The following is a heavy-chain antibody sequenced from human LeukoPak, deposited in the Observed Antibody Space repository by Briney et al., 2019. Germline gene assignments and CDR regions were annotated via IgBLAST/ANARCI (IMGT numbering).Heavy chain of an antibody. Sequence: SETLSLTCTVSGGSISSYYWSWIRQPPGKGLEWIGYIYYSGSTNYNPSLKSRVTISVDTSKNQFSLKLSSVTAADTAVYYCARPLTVGAQPAADVWGKGTTVTVSS. CDR2: IYYSGST. CDR1: GGSISSYY. CDR3: ARPLTVGAQPAADV. D-gene: IGHD1-26*01. J-gene: IGHJ6*04. V-gene: IGHV4-59*08.